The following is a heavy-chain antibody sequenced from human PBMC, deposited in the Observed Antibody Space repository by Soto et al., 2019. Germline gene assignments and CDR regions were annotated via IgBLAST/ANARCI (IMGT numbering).Heavy chain of an antibody. D-gene: IGHD4-17*01. CDR2: ISSDGNNK. J-gene: IGHJ4*02. V-gene: IGHV3-30*18. CDR3: AKDHRTTVTTRGVWYFDY. Sequence: TGGSLRLSCAASGFTFSNYAMHWVRQAPGKGLEWVALISSDGNNKYYVDSVKGRFTIYRDNSKNTLDLQMNSLRADDTALYYCAKDHRTTVTTRGVWYFDYWGQRTLVTVSS. CDR1: GFTFSNYA.